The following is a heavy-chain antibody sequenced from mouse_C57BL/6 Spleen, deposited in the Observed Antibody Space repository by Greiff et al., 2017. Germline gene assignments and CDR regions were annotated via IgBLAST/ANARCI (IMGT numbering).Heavy chain of an antibody. CDR2: IYPGSGSN. V-gene: IGHV1-55*01. J-gene: IGHJ4*01. Sequence: QVQLQQPGAELVKPGASVKMSCKASGYTFTRYWITWVKQRPGQGLEWIGDIYPGSGSNNYNEKFKSKATLTVDTSSSTAYLQLSILTSEDSAVYYCARWEWLQRRGGMDYWGQGTSVTVSS. D-gene: IGHD2-2*01. CDR3: ARWEWLQRRGGMDY. CDR1: GYTFTRYW.